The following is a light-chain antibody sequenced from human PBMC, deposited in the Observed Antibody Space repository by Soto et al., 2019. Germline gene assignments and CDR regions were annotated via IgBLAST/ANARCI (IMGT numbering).Light chain of an antibody. CDR1: GNDVGGFNY. CDR3: SSYTSNATLL. Sequence: QSALTQPASVSGSPGQSITISCTGTGNDVGGFNYVSWYLQHPGKAPKLMIYDFFNRPSVVSSRFSGSKSGNTASLTISGLQAEDEADYFCSSYTSNATLLFGGGTKLTVL. CDR2: DFF. J-gene: IGLJ2*01. V-gene: IGLV2-14*03.